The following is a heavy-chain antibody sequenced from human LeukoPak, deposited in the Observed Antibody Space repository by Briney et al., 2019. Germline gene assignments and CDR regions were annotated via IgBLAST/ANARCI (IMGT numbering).Heavy chain of an antibody. Sequence: SETLSLTCTVSGYSISSGYYWSWIRQPPGKGLEWIGEINHSGSTNYNPSPKSRVTISVDTSKNQFSLKLSSVTAADTAVYYCARDPIAAAALGAFDIWGQGTMVTVSS. V-gene: IGHV4-38-2*02. J-gene: IGHJ3*02. CDR3: ARDPIAAAALGAFDI. CDR2: INHSGST. D-gene: IGHD6-13*01. CDR1: GYSISSGYY.